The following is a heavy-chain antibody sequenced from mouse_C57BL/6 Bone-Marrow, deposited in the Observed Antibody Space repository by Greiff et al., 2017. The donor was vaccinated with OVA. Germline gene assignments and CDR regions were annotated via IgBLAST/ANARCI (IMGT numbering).Heavy chain of an antibody. CDR1: GFTFSSYG. CDR2: ISSGGSYT. J-gene: IGHJ2*01. CDR3: ARHVYYYGSPWYFDY. V-gene: IGHV5-6*02. Sequence: DVKLVESGGDLVKPGGSLKLSCAASGFTFSSYGMSWVRQTPDKRLEWVATISSGGSYTYYPDSVKGRFTISRDNAKNTLYLQMSSLKSEDTAMYYCARHVYYYGSPWYFDYWGQGTTLTVSS. D-gene: IGHD1-1*01.